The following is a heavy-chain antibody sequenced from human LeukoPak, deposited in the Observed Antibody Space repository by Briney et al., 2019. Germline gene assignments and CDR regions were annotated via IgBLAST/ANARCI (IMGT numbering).Heavy chain of an antibody. CDR3: GRGSAEFDY. J-gene: IGHJ4*02. Sequence: PGGSLRLSCVASGFIFSSYWMSWVRQAPGKGLEWVANIKQDGSEKYYVDSVKGRFTISRENAKNSLYLQMNSLRAEDTAVYYCGRGSAEFDYWGQGTLVTVSS. CDR1: GFIFSSYW. V-gene: IGHV3-7*01. D-gene: IGHD2-15*01. CDR2: IKQDGSEK.